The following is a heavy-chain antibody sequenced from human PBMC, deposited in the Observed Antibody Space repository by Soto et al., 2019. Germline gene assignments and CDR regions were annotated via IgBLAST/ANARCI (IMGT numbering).Heavy chain of an antibody. J-gene: IGHJ4*02. V-gene: IGHV1-46*01. CDR3: ARASSGYYSYFDY. D-gene: IGHD3-22*01. CDR2: INPSGGST. CDR1: GYTFTSYY. Sequence: ASVKVSCKASGYTFTSYYMHWVRQAPGQGLEWMGIINPSGGSTSYAQKFQGRVTMTRDTSTSTVYMDLSSLSSEDTAVYYCARASSGYYSYFDYWXQGTLVTVSS.